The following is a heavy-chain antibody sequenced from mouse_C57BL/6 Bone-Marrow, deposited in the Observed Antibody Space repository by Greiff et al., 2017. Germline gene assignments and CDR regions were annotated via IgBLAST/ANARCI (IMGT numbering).Heavy chain of an antibody. CDR3: ASTRYYSLFAY. CDR2: IWGVGST. V-gene: IGHV2-6*01. Sequence: VQRVESGPGLVAPSQSLSITCTVSGFSLTSYGVDWVRQSPGKGLEWLGVIWGVGSTNYNSALKSRLSISKDNSKSQVFLKMNSLQTDDTAMYYCASTRYYSLFAYWGQGTLVTVSA. CDR1: GFSLTSYG. D-gene: IGHD1-1*01. J-gene: IGHJ3*01.